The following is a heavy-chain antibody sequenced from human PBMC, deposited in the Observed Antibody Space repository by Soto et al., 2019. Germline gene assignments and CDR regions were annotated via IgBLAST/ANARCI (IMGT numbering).Heavy chain of an antibody. J-gene: IGHJ4*02. V-gene: IGHV3-7*04. CDR2: IKEDGGKT. CDR3: SRDYYGPGPD. CDR1: GLTLSRYW. Sequence: EVQLVESGGGLVQPGGSLRLSCVASGLTLSRYWMSWVRQAPGKGLEWVANIKEDGGKTYYVDSVKGRFTISRDNAKKSVYLQMNSLSVEDTAVYYCSRDYYGPGPDWGQGTLVIVSS. D-gene: IGHD3-22*01.